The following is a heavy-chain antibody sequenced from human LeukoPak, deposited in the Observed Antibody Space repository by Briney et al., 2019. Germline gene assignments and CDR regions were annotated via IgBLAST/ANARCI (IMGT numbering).Heavy chain of an antibody. J-gene: IGHJ5*02. CDR1: GYTFTGYY. Sequence: GASVKVSCKASGYTFTGYYMHWVRQAPGQGLEWMGWMNPNSGNTGYAQKFQGRVTITRNTSISTAYMELGSLRSEDTAVYYCARVKGSGSVTWFDPWGQGTLVTVSS. D-gene: IGHD3-10*01. V-gene: IGHV1-8*03. CDR2: MNPNSGNT. CDR3: ARVKGSGSVTWFDP.